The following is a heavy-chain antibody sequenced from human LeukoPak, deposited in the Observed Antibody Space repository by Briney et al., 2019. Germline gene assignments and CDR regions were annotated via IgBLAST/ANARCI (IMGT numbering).Heavy chain of an antibody. CDR3: AKDMNSYGSGSSYNPWGPFDS. J-gene: IGHJ4*02. CDR1: GFTFDNYA. D-gene: IGHD3-10*01. Sequence: GRSLRLSCAASGFTFDNYAMHWVRQAPGKGLEWGSGISWNSGNTGFADSVKGRFTISRDNAENSLYLQMNSLTPEDTAFYFCAKDMNSYGSGSSYNPWGPFDSWGQGTLVTVSS. CDR2: ISWNSGNT. V-gene: IGHV3-9*01.